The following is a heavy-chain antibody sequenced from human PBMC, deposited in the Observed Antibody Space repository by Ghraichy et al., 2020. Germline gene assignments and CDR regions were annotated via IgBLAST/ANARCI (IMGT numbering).Heavy chain of an antibody. Sequence: SETLSLTCTVSGGSISSNDDYWGWIRQPPGKGLEWFGSIFYNGNVYYNPSLKSRVTISVDTSKNQFSLKLSSVTAADTAVYYCARHHWRGNDAFDIWGQGTLVTVSS. CDR1: GGSISSNDDY. CDR3: ARHHWRGNDAFDI. CDR2: IFYNGNV. D-gene: IGHD3-16*01. J-gene: IGHJ3*02. V-gene: IGHV4-39*01.